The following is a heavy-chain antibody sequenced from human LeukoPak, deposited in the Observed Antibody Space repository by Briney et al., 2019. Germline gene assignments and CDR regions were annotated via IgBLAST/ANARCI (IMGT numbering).Heavy chain of an antibody. D-gene: IGHD2-2*01. Sequence: PGGSLRLSCAASGFTVSSNYMSWVRQAPGKGLEWVSVIYSGGSTYYADSVKGRFTISRDNSKNTLYLQMNSLRAEDTAVYYCARDFVVPAASDYYGMDVWGQGTTVTVSS. CDR2: IYSGGST. CDR1: GFTVSSNY. J-gene: IGHJ6*02. CDR3: ARDFVVPAASDYYGMDV. V-gene: IGHV3-53*01.